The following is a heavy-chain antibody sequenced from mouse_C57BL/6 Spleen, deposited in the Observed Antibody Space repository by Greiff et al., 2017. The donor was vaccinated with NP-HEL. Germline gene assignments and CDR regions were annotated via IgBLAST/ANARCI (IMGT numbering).Heavy chain of an antibody. Sequence: EVQLQQSGPELVKPGASVKISCKASGYTFTDYYMNWVKQSHGKSLEWIGDINPNNGGTSYNQKFKGKAKLTVDKSSSTAYMELRSLTSEDSAVYYGARSNYYGSSYPFAYWGQGTLVTVSA. CDR3: ARSNYYGSSYPFAY. CDR2: INPNNGGT. CDR1: GYTFTDYY. V-gene: IGHV1-26*01. J-gene: IGHJ3*01. D-gene: IGHD1-1*01.